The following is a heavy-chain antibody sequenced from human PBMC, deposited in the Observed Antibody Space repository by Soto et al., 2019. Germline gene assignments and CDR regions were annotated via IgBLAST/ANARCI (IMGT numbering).Heavy chain of an antibody. V-gene: IGHV4-38-2*01. CDR2: VDRSGRT. CDR3: AKKGYYPSGKINLFDS. D-gene: IGHD3-10*01. CDR1: GYSINSDYY. Sequence: SETLSLTCAVSGYSINSDYYWGGIRQPPGKGLEWIGSVDRSGRTYYSPSLRSRLTIFIDTSKNQFSLRLTSVTAADTAMYFCAKKGYYPSGKINLFDSWGPGTLVTVSS. J-gene: IGHJ4*02.